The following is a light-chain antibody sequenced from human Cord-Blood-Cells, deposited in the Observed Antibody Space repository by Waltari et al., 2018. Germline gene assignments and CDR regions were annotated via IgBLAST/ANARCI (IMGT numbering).Light chain of an antibody. Sequence: QSALTQPASVSGSPGQSITISCTGTSSDVGGYNYVSWYQQHPGKAPKLMIYEVSNRPSGVSNRFSGSNAGNTASLTISGLQAEDEADYYCSSYTSSSTPLYVFGTGTKVTVL. J-gene: IGLJ1*01. CDR3: SSYTSSSTPLYV. V-gene: IGLV2-14*01. CDR1: SSDVGGYNY. CDR2: EVS.